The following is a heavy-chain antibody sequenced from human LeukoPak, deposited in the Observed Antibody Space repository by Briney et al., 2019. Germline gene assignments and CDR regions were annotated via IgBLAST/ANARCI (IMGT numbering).Heavy chain of an antibody. CDR3: AKWGDYVVLTGYYVPDY. J-gene: IGHJ4*02. Sequence: GGSLRLSCEASGFTFSNYAMSWVRQAPGKGLEWVSAILGSGGSTYYADSVKGRLTVSRDNSKSTLYLQMNSLRAEDTALYYCAKWGDYVVLTGYYVPDYWGQGTLVTVSS. CDR2: ILGSGGST. D-gene: IGHD3-9*01. V-gene: IGHV3-23*01. CDR1: GFTFSNYA.